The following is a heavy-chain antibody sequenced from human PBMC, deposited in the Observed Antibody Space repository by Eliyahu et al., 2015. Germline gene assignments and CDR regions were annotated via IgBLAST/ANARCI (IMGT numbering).Heavy chain of an antibody. D-gene: IGHD2-21*02. V-gene: IGHV1-69*04. CDR3: ARDRVVTATNDY. CDR2: IIPILGIA. J-gene: IGHJ4*02. Sequence: QVQLVQSGAEVKKPGSSVXVSCKASGXXFSSYAXXWXRXAPGXGLEWIGRIIPILGIANYAQKFQXRVTITADKSTSTAYMELSSLRSEDTAVYYCARDRVVTATNDYWGQGTLVTVSS. CDR1: GXXFSSYA.